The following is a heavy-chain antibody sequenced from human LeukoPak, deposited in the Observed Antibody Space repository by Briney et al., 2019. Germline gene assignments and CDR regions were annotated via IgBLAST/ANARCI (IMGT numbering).Heavy chain of an antibody. J-gene: IGHJ6*02. Sequence: GGSLRLSCAASGFTFSSYAMSWVRQAPGKGLEWVSGISGSGGSTNYADSVRGRFTISRDNAKNTLYLQMSGLRVEDTAVYHCASDSPYYGMDVWGQGTTVTVSS. CDR2: ISGSGGST. CDR1: GFTFSSYA. CDR3: ASDSPYYGMDV. D-gene: IGHD2-21*01. V-gene: IGHV3-23*01.